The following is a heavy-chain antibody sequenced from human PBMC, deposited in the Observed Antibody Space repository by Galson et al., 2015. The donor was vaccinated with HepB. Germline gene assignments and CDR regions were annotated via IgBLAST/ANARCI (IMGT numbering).Heavy chain of an antibody. J-gene: IGHJ4*02. D-gene: IGHD1-14*01. V-gene: IGHV3-66*02. CDR3: ATNVDRKSFQY. Sequence: SLRLPCAASGLRVSDTYMSWVRQAPGKGLEWISLIQSGGTTYYADSVKGRFTISRDNSNNTVYLQMGGLKPEDTAVYYCATNVDRKSFQYWGQGAQITVSS. CDR2: IQSGGTT. CDR1: GLRVSDTY.